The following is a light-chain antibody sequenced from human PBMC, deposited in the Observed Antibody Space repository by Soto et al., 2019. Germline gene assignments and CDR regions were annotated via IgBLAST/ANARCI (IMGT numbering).Light chain of an antibody. CDR3: SAFTSSTTLA. J-gene: IGLJ3*02. V-gene: IGLV2-14*01. CDR1: SSDIGGYNY. CDR2: EVS. Sequence: QSALTQPASVSGSPGQSITISCTGTSSDIGGYNYVSWYQQHPGKAPKLMIYEVSNRPSGVSNRFSGSKSGNAASLTISGLQDEDEADYYCSAFTSSTTLAFGGGTKLNVL.